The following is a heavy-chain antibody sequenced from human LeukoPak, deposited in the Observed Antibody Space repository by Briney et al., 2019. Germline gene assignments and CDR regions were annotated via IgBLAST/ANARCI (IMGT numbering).Heavy chain of an antibody. V-gene: IGHV3-15*07. CDR3: TTDLWRGWLQLRGY. D-gene: IGHD5-24*01. J-gene: IGHJ4*02. Sequence: PGGSLRLSCAASGFTFSNAWMNWVRQAPGKGLEWVGRIKSKTDGGTTDYAAPVKGRFTISRDDSKNTLYLQMNSLKTEDTAVYYCTTDLWRGWLQLRGYWGQGTLVTVSS. CDR1: GFTFSNAW. CDR2: IKSKTDGGTT.